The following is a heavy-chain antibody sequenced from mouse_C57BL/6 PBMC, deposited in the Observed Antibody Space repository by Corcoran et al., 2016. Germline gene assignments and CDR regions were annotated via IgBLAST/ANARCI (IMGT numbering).Heavy chain of an antibody. CDR2: INPNNGGT. CDR1: GYTFTDYY. CDR3: ARGDYYGYFDY. Sequence: EVQLKQSGPELVKPGASVKISCKASGYTFTDYYMTWVKQSHGKSLEWIGDINPNNGGTSYNQKFKGKATLTVDKSSSTAYMELRSLTSEDSAVYYCARGDYYGYFDYWGQGTTLTVSS. D-gene: IGHD1-1*01. J-gene: IGHJ2*01. V-gene: IGHV1-26*01.